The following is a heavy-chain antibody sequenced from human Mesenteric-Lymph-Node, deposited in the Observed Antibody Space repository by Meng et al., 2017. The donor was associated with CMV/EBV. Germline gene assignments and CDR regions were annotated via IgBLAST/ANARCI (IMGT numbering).Heavy chain of an antibody. CDR3: ARSRGIAVAGKGFDL. D-gene: IGHD6-19*01. J-gene: IGHJ2*01. CDR1: GYTFTGYY. CDR2: INPNSGGT. Sequence: ASVKVSCKASGYTFTGYYMHWVRQAPGQGLEWMGWINPNSGGTNYAQKFQGRVTITRNTSISTAYMELSSLRSEDTAVYYCARSRGIAVAGKGFDLWGRGTLVTVSS. V-gene: IGHV1-2*02.